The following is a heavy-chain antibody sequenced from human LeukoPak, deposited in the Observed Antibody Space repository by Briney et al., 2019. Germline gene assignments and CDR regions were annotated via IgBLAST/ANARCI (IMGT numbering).Heavy chain of an antibody. Sequence: GGSLRLSCAASGFTFSSYAMSWVRQAPGKGLEWVSAISGSGGSTYYADSVKGRFTVSRDNAENSLYLQMDSLRAEDTAVYYCARLWRDAKIFDLWGQGTLITVSS. J-gene: IGHJ4*02. CDR3: ARLWRDAKIFDL. V-gene: IGHV3-23*01. CDR1: GFTFSSYA. CDR2: ISGSGGST. D-gene: IGHD4/OR15-4a*01.